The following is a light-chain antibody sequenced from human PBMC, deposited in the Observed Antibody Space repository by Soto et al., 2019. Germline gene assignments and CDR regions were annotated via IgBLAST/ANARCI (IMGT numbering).Light chain of an antibody. CDR3: QQSYTTPWT. V-gene: IGKV1-39*01. J-gene: IGKJ1*01. CDR1: QSISIY. CDR2: AAS. Sequence: DIKMTQSPSSMSASVGDRVTITCRASQSISIYLNWYQLRPGKAPKLLIYAASSLQIGVPSRVSGSVSVTDFTLTISSLQPEDFTAYYCQQSYTTPWTFGQGTKVDIK.